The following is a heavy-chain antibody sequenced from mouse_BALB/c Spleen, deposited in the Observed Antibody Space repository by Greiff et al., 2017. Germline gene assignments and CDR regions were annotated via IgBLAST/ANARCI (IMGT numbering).Heavy chain of an antibody. J-gene: IGHJ3*01. Sequence: EVQLVESGGGLVKPGGSLKLSCAASGFTFSDYYMYWVRQTPEKRLEWVATISDGGSYTYYPDSVKGRFTISRDNAKNNLYLQMSSLKSEDTAMYYCARGGKLSYRYDWFAYWGQGTLVTVSA. CDR2: ISDGGSYT. V-gene: IGHV5-4*02. CDR3: ARGGKLSYRYDWFAY. CDR1: GFTFSDYY. D-gene: IGHD2-14*01.